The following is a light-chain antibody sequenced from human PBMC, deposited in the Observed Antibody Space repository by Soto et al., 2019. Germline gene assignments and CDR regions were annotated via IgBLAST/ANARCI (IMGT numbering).Light chain of an antibody. V-gene: IGKV3-11*01. Sequence: EIVLTQSPATLSLSPGERATLSCRASQSVSIYLAWYQQKPGQAPRLLIYDASNRATGIPARFSGSGSGTDFTLTISSLEPEDFAVYYCLQSSNWPALTFGGGTKVEIK. CDR1: QSVSIY. CDR3: LQSSNWPALT. J-gene: IGKJ4*01. CDR2: DAS.